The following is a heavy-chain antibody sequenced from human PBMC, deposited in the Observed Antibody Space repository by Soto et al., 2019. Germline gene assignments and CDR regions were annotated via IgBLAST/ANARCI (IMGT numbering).Heavy chain of an antibody. CDR3: ASLYYDFWSGFQT. Sequence: QVQLQESGPGLVKPSETLSLTCTVSGGSVSSGSYYWSWIRQPPGKGLEWIGYIYYSGSTNYNPSLKSRVTISVDTSKNQFSLKLSSVTAADTAVYCCASLYYDFWSGFQTWGQGTLVTVSS. D-gene: IGHD3-3*01. CDR2: IYYSGST. J-gene: IGHJ5*02. V-gene: IGHV4-61*01. CDR1: GGSVSSGSYY.